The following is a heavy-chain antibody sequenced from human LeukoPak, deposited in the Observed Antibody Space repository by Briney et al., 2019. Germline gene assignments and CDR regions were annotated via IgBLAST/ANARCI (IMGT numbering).Heavy chain of an antibody. J-gene: IGHJ5*02. CDR1: GFTFSSHA. Sequence: GRSLRLSCAASGFTFSSHAMNWVRQAPGKGLEWVAVISYDGSNKYYLDSVKGRFTISRDNSKNTLYLQMNSLRADDTAVYYRARVGTSSLRDWFDPWGQGTLVTVSS. CDR3: ARVGTSSLRDWFDP. D-gene: IGHD2-8*01. CDR2: ISYDGSNK. V-gene: IGHV3-30*04.